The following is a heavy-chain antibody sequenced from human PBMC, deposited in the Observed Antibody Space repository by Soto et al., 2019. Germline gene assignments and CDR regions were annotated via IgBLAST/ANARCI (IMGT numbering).Heavy chain of an antibody. D-gene: IGHD3-22*01. V-gene: IGHV3-30-3*01. Sequence: QVQLVESGGGVVQPGRSLRLSCAASGFTFSSYAMHWVRQAPGKGLEGVAVISYDGSNKYYADSVKGRFTISRDNSKNTLYLQMNSLRAEDTAVYYCARGPLNTYYYDSSGYYSYYFDYWGQGTLVTVSS. CDR2: ISYDGSNK. CDR3: ARGPLNTYYYDSSGYYSYYFDY. CDR1: GFTFSSYA. J-gene: IGHJ4*02.